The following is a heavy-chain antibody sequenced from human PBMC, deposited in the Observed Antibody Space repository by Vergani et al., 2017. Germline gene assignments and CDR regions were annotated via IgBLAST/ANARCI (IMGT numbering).Heavy chain of an antibody. Sequence: QVQLVQSGAEVKKPGASVKVSCKASGYTFTGYYMHWVRQAPGQGLEWMGWIIPIFGTANYAQKFQGRVTITADESTSTAYMELSSLRSEDTAVYYCARLAGSIVGATSFVYWGQGTLVTVSS. J-gene: IGHJ4*02. D-gene: IGHD1-26*01. CDR3: ARLAGSIVGATSFVY. V-gene: IGHV1-69*01. CDR1: GYTFTGYY. CDR2: IIPIFGTA.